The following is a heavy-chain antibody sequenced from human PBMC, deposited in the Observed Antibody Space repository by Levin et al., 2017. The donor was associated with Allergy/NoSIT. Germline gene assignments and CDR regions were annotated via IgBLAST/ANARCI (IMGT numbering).Heavy chain of an antibody. D-gene: IGHD2-15*01. V-gene: IGHV3-33*01. CDR3: ARPIGYCSGGSCYTEYYFDY. CDR1: GFTFSSYG. J-gene: IGHJ4*02. CDR2: IWYDGSNK. Sequence: GGSLRLSCAASGFTFSSYGMHWVRQAPGKGLEWVAVIWYDGSNKYYADSVKGRFTISRDNSKNTLYLQMNSLRAEDTAVYYCARPIGYCSGGSCYTEYYFDYWGQGTLVTVSS.